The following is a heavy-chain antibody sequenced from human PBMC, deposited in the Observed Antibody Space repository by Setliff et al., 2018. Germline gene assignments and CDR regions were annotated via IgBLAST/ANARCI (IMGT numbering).Heavy chain of an antibody. J-gene: IGHJ5*02. CDR2: IIPIFGTA. CDR3: ARDPVVGATKLYWFDP. V-gene: IGHV1-69*05. D-gene: IGHD1-26*01. Sequence: GASVKVSCKASGGTFSSYDISWVRQAPGQGLEWMGRIIPIFGTANYAQKFQGRVTITRDTSASTAYMELSSLRSEDTAVYYCARDPVVGATKLYWFDPWGQGTLVTISS. CDR1: GGTFSSYD.